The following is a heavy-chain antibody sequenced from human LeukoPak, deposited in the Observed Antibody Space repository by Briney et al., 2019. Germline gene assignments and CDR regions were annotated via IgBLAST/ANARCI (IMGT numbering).Heavy chain of an antibody. J-gene: IGHJ4*02. Sequence: GRSLRLSCAASGFTFSSYAMHWVRQAPGKGLEWVAVISYDGSNKYYADSVKGRFTISRDNSKNTLYLQMNSLRAEDTAVYYCAKKDSSGYYNPTDYWGQGTLVTVSS. D-gene: IGHD3-22*01. V-gene: IGHV3-30-3*01. CDR3: AKKDSSGYYNPTDY. CDR2: ISYDGSNK. CDR1: GFTFSSYA.